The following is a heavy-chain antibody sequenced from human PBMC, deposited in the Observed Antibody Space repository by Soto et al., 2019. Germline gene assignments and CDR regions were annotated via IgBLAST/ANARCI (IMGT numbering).Heavy chain of an antibody. CDR3: ARDLSGFWSGYLSGNYYYGMDV. D-gene: IGHD3-3*01. CDR1: GGPISSSNR. V-gene: IGHV4-4*02. CDR2: IYHSGST. Sequence: SETLSLTCAVSGGPISSSNRWSWVRQPPGKGLEWIGEIYHSGSTNYNPSLKSRVAISVDKSKNQFSLKLSSVTAADTAVYYCARDLSGFWSGYLSGNYYYGMDVWGQGTTVT. J-gene: IGHJ6*02.